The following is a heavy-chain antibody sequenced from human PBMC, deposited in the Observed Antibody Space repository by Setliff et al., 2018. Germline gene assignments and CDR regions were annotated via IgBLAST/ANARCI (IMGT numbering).Heavy chain of an antibody. V-gene: IGHV3-74*01. CDR3: VGAALGGVMFFSD. J-gene: IGHJ4*02. D-gene: IGHD3-16*01. CDR2: INSDGSTT. CDR1: GFTFSSYW. Sequence: GGSLRLSCAASGFTFSSYWMHWVRQAPGRGLVWVSRINSDGSTTNYADSVKGRFTISRDNAKNTLYLQMNRLRAEDTAVYYCVGAALGGVMFFSDRGQGTLVTVSS.